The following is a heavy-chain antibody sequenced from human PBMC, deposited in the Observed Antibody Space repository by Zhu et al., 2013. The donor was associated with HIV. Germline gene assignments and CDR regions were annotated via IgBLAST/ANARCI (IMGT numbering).Heavy chain of an antibody. CDR1: GYTFTRYG. D-gene: IGHD4-4*01. J-gene: IGHJ4*03. Sequence: QVQLVQSGAEVKKAGASVKVSCKASGYTFTRYGISWVRQAPGQRLEWMGWISAYSGNTNYARKLQDRITMTTDTVTNTAYMELRSLRSDDTAVYYCARVQVGGAVTNSVFDSVGHGTWSPSP. CDR3: ARVQVGGAVTNSVFDS. V-gene: IGHV1-18*01. CDR2: ISAYSGNT.